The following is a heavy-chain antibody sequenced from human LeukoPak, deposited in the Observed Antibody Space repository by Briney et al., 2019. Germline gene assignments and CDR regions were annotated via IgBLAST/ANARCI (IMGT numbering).Heavy chain of an antibody. CDR3: AREITVTTGWFDP. J-gene: IGHJ5*02. V-gene: IGHV3-23*01. CDR1: GFTFSSYA. Sequence: PGGSLRLSCAASGFTFSSYAMSWVRQAPGKGLQWVSSISGNIGTTYYADSVKGRFTISRDNSKNTLYLQMNSLRAEDTAVYYCAREITVTTGWFDPWGQGTLVTVSS. CDR2: ISGNIGTT. D-gene: IGHD4-17*01.